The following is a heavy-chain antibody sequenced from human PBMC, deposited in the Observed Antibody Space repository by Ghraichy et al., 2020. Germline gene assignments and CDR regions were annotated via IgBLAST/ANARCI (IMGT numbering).Heavy chain of an antibody. CDR3: AKDKGIAVAGTSGWFDP. J-gene: IGHJ5*02. D-gene: IGHD6-19*01. Sequence: GALRLSCAASGFTFDDYTMHWVRQAPGKGLEWVSLISWDGGSTYYADSVKGRFTISRDNSKNSLYLQMNSLRTEDTALYYCAKDKGIAVAGTSGWFDPWGQGTLVTVSS. CDR2: ISWDGGST. V-gene: IGHV3-43*01. CDR1: GFTFDDYT.